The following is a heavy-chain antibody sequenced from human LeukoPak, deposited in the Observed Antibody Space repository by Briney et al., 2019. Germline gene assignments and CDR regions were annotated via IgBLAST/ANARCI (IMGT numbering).Heavy chain of an antibody. CDR1: GFTFSSYV. Sequence: GGSLRLSCAASGFTFSSYVMHWVRQAPGKGLEWVAIISYDGSNEYYADSVKGRFTISRDNAKNSLYLQMNSLRAGDTALYYCARGFHGYNYYMDVWGKGTTVTVSS. V-gene: IGHV3-30*04. J-gene: IGHJ6*03. CDR2: ISYDGSNE. CDR3: ARGFHGYNYYMDV.